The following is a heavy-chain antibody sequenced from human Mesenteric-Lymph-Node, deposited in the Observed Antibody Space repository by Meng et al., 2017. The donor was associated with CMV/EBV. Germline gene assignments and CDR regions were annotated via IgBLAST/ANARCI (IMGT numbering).Heavy chain of an antibody. CDR1: GFTFSSYG. CDR3: AKDQRAYFYDSSGYGFDAFDI. Sequence: GESLKISCAASGFTFSSYGMHWVRQAPGKGLKWVAFIRYDGTYTYYADSGKGRFTISRDNSKNTLCLQMNSLRAEDTAVYSCAKDQRAYFYDSSGYGFDAFDIWGQGTMVTVSS. J-gene: IGHJ3*02. D-gene: IGHD3-22*01. V-gene: IGHV3-30*02. CDR2: IRYDGTYT.